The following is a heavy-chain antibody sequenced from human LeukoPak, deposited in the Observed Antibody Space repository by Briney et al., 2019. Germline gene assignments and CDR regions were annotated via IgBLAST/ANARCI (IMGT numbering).Heavy chain of an antibody. J-gene: IGHJ5*02. CDR3: AREHTIAATGTHWFDP. CDR2: IWYDGSNK. CDR1: GFTFSSYG. D-gene: IGHD6-13*01. Sequence: GGSLRLSCAASGFTFSSYGMHWVRQAPGKGLEWVAVIWYDGSNKDYTDSVRGRFTISRDNSKNTLYLQMNSLRAEDTAVYCCAREHTIAATGTHWFDPWGQGTLVTVSS. V-gene: IGHV3-33*01.